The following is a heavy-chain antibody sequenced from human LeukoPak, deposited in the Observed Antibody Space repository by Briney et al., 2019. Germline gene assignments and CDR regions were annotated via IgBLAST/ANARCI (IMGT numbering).Heavy chain of an antibody. D-gene: IGHD6-13*01. CDR1: GGSISSYY. J-gene: IGHJ4*02. CDR2: IYYSGST. CDR3: AREGSSSWFDY. Sequence: SETLSLTCTVSGGSISSYYLSWVRQPPGKGLEWIGYIYYSGSTNYNPSLKSRVTISVDTSKNQFALKLSSLTAADTAVYYCAREGSSSWFDYWGQGTLVTVSS. V-gene: IGHV4-59*01.